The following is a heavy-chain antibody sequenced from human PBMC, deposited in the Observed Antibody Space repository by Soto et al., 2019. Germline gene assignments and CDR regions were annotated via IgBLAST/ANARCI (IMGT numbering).Heavy chain of an antibody. D-gene: IGHD5-18*01. J-gene: IGHJ4*02. CDR1: GFTFSSYS. CDR2: ISSSSSTI. CDR3: ARDGGYSYGPFDY. Sequence: EVQLVESGGGLVQPGGSLRLSCAASGFTFSSYSMNWVRQAPGKGLEWVSYISSSSSTIYYADSVKGRFTIPRDNTKNSLYLQMNSLRAEDTAVYYCARDGGYSYGPFDYWGQGTLVTVSS. V-gene: IGHV3-48*01.